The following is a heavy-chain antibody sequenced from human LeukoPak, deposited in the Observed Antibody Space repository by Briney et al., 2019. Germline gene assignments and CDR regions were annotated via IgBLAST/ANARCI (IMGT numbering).Heavy chain of an antibody. V-gene: IGHV3-23*01. Sequence: PGGSLRLSCAASGFTFSSYAMSWVRQAPGKGLEWVSAISGSGGSTYYADSVKGRFTISRDNSKNTLYLQMDSLRAEDTAVYYCARSGYNYGPYDYYFELWGQGTLVTVSS. J-gene: IGHJ4*02. CDR3: ARSGYNYGPYDYYFEL. CDR2: ISGSGGST. D-gene: IGHD5-18*01. CDR1: GFTFSSYA.